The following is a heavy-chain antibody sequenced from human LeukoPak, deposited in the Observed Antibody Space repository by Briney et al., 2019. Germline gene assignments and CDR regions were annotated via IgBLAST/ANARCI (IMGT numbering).Heavy chain of an antibody. CDR2: MNPNSGNT. CDR3: ARGYYYYDSSGYYYVFDY. J-gene: IGHJ4*02. D-gene: IGHD3-22*01. CDR1: GYTFTNYD. Sequence: ASVKVSCKASGYTFTNYDINWVRQATGQGLEWMGWMNPNSGNTGYAQKFQGRVTMTRNTSISTAYMELSSLRSEDTAVYYCARGYYYYDSSGYYYVFDYWGQGTLVTVSS. V-gene: IGHV1-8*01.